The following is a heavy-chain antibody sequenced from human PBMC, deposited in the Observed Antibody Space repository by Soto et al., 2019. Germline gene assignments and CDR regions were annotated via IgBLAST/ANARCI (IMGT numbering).Heavy chain of an antibody. CDR1: RYTFTSYD. CDR3: ARRSSTYLNEVIYDI. D-gene: IGHD3-10*01. V-gene: IGHV1-2*02. J-gene: IGHJ1*01. CDR2: IRTASGDT. Sequence: ASVKVSCKASRYTFTSYDIFWVRQSPGQGLEWMGWIRTASGDTHYAQNFQGRVTMTRDTSISTAYMELNNLVSDDTAVYYCARRSSTYLNEVIYDIWGQGTLVTVSS.